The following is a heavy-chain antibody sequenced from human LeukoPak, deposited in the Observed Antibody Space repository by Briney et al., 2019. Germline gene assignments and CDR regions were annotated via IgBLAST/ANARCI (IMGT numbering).Heavy chain of an antibody. J-gene: IGHJ4*02. D-gene: IGHD3-22*01. V-gene: IGHV3-23*01. Sequence: GGSLRLSCAASGFTFSSYAMSWVRQAPGKGLEWVSAISGSGGSTYYADSVKGRFTISRDNSKNTLYLQMNSLRAEDTAVYYCARDRRGFDSSGYYFYYWGQGTLVTVSS. CDR3: ARDRRGFDSSGYYFYY. CDR1: GFTFSSYA. CDR2: ISGSGGST.